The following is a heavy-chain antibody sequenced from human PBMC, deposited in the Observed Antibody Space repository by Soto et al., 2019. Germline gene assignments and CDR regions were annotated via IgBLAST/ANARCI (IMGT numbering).Heavy chain of an antibody. D-gene: IGHD3-10*01. Sequence: EVQLVESGGDLVQPGGSLRLSCAASGFTFSSYWMHWVRQAPGKGLVWVSRVNSDGSSTNYADSVKGRFTISRDNAKNTLYLHMNSLRAEDTAVYHCVRGGGPDVSYGMDVCGQGTTVTVSS. CDR2: VNSDGSST. CDR1: GFTFSSYW. V-gene: IGHV3-74*01. CDR3: VRGGGPDVSYGMDV. J-gene: IGHJ6*02.